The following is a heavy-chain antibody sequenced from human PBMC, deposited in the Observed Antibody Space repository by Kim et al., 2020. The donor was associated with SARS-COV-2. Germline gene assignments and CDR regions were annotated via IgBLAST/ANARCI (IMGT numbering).Heavy chain of an antibody. CDR3: AKGYGIDY. V-gene: IGHV3-30*18. J-gene: IGHJ4*02. Sequence: GGSLRLSCAASGFTFSSYGMHWVRQAPGKGLEWVAVISYDGSNKYYADSVKGRFTISRDNSKNTLYLQMNSLRAEDTAVYYCAKGYGIDYWGQGTLVTVSS. D-gene: IGHD3-16*01. CDR2: ISYDGSNK. CDR1: GFTFSSYG.